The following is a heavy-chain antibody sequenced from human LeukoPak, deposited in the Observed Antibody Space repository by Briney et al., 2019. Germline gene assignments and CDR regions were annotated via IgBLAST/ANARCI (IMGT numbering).Heavy chain of an antibody. D-gene: IGHD3-3*01. CDR2: IYYSGST. Sequence: PSETLSLTCTVSCGSISSGDYYWSWIRQPPGKGLEWIGYIYYSGSTYYNPSLKSRVTISVDTSKNQFSLKLSSVTAADTAVYYCARDYDFYWSDPWGQGTLVTVSS. V-gene: IGHV4-30-4*08. J-gene: IGHJ5*02. CDR3: ARDYDFYWSDP. CDR1: CGSISSGDYY.